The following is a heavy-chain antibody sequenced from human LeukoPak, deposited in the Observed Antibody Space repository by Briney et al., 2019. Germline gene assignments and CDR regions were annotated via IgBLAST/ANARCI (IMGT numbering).Heavy chain of an antibody. J-gene: IGHJ4*02. D-gene: IGHD2-21*01. V-gene: IGHV3-23*01. CDR2: ITSSDST. CDR1: GFTFSTYA. CDR3: GGLAIYDY. Sequence: GGSLRLSCAASGFTFSTYAMSWVRQAPGKGLEWVSTITSSDSTYYADSVKGRFTISRDNSKNTLYLQMNSLRPEDTAVYYCGGLAIYDYWGQGTLVTVSS.